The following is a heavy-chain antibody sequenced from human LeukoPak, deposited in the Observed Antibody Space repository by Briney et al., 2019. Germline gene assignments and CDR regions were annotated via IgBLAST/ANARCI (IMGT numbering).Heavy chain of an antibody. D-gene: IGHD6-19*01. V-gene: IGHV3-21*01. CDR2: ISSSSSYI. CDR3: ARIAVAGPTGDY. Sequence: GGSLRLSCAASGFTFGSYSMNWVRQAPGKGLEWVSSISSSSSYIYYADSVKGRFTISRDNAKNSLYLQMNSLRAEDTAVYYCARIAVAGPTGDYWGQGTLVTVSS. CDR1: GFTFGSYS. J-gene: IGHJ4*02.